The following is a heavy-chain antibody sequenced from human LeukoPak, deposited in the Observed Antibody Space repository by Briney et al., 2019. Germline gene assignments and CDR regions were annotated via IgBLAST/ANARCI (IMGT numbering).Heavy chain of an antibody. CDR2: INPNSGGT. V-gene: IGHV1-2*02. CDR3: ARVDRNYYYGMDV. CDR1: GYTFTGYY. Sequence: ASVKVSCKASGYTFTGYYMHWVRQAPGQGLEWMGWINPNSGGTNYAQKFRGRVTMTRDTSISTAYMELSRLRSDDTAVYYCARVDRNYYYGMDVWGQGTTVTVSS. J-gene: IGHJ6*02.